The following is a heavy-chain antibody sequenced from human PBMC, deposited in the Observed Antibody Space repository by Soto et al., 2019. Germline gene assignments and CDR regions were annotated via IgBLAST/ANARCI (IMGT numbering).Heavy chain of an antibody. Sequence: SVKVSCKASGGTFSSYTISWVRQAPGQGLEWMGRIIPILGIANYAQKFQGRVTITADKSTSTAYMELSSLRSEDTAVYYCASFEDYDILSGYPTPYYYYYYMDVWGKGTTVTVSS. V-gene: IGHV1-69*02. CDR3: ASFEDYDILSGYPTPYYYYYYMDV. CDR1: GGTFSSYT. D-gene: IGHD3-9*01. J-gene: IGHJ6*03. CDR2: IIPILGIA.